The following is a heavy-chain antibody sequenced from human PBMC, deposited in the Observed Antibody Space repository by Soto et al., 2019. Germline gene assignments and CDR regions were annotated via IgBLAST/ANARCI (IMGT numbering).Heavy chain of an antibody. D-gene: IGHD3-9*01. CDR1: GYTLTELS. CDR2: FDPEDGEA. V-gene: IGHV1-24*01. CDR3: ATSLTYNWFDP. Sequence: EASVKVSCKVSGYTLTELSMHWVRQAPGKGLEWMGGFDPEDGEAIYAQKFQGRVTMTEDTSTDTAYMELSSLRSEDTAVYYCATSLTYNWFDPWGQGTLVTVSS. J-gene: IGHJ5*02.